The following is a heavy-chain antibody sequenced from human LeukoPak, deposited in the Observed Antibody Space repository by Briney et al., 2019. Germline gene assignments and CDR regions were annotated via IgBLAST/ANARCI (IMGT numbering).Heavy chain of an antibody. CDR1: GGTFRSYA. Sequence: ASVKVSCKASGGTFRSYAISWVRQAPGQGLEWMGRIIPILAIANYAQKFQGRVTITADKSTSTAYMELSSLRSEDTAVYYCARDDSSDFDYWGQGTLVTVSS. J-gene: IGHJ4*02. CDR2: IIPILAIA. V-gene: IGHV1-69*04. CDR3: ARDDSSDFDY. D-gene: IGHD6-19*01.